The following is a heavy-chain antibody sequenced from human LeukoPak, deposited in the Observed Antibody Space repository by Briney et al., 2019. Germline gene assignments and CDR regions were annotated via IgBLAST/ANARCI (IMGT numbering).Heavy chain of an antibody. V-gene: IGHV3-7*01. CDR2: IKQDGSEQ. J-gene: IGHJ3*02. CDR3: ARPREKAFDI. CDR1: GFTFSSYW. Sequence: GGSLRLSCAASGFTFSSYWMNWVRQAPGKGLEWVVNIKQDGSEQYYVDSVKGRFTISRDNAKNSLYLQMNSLRAEDTAVYYCARPREKAFDIWGQGTMVTVSS.